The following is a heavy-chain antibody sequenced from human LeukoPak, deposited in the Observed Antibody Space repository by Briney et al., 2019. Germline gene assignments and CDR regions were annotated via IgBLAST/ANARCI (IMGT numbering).Heavy chain of an antibody. CDR2: INPSGGST. J-gene: IGHJ6*03. CDR1: GYTFTSYY. Sequence: ASVKVSCKASGYTFTSYYMHWVRQAPGQGLEWMGIINPSGGSTSYAQKFQGRVTMTRDTSTSTVYMELSSLRSEDTAVYYCARDIGYCSGGSCYSEGSYYYYMDVWGKGTTVTVSS. V-gene: IGHV1-46*01. D-gene: IGHD2-15*01. CDR3: ARDIGYCSGGSCYSEGSYYYYMDV.